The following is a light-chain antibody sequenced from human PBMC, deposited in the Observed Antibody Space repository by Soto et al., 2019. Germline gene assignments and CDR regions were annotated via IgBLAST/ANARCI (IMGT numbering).Light chain of an antibody. CDR1: QSVRSN. J-gene: IGKJ1*01. CDR2: GAS. CDR3: LQYNNWPRT. Sequence: IVMTQSPATLSVSPGERATLSCRASQSVRSNLAWYQQKAGQAPRLLIYGASTRATGIPARFSGSGSGTEFTLTISSLLSEDFAVYYCLQYNNWPRTFGQGTKVDIK. V-gene: IGKV3-15*01.